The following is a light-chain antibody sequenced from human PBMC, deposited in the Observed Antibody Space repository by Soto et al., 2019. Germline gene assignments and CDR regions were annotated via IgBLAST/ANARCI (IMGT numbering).Light chain of an antibody. V-gene: IGKV1-39*01. CDR2: STS. CDR3: QQSYSTPLT. J-gene: IGKJ4*01. Sequence: DIQMTQSPSSLSASVGDRVTITCRASETITYYLNWYQQKPGKAPKLLIYSTSSLQSDVPSKFSHRGSSTDFTLTITSLQLEDFATYYCQQSYSTPLTFCGGTKVEI. CDR1: ETITYY.